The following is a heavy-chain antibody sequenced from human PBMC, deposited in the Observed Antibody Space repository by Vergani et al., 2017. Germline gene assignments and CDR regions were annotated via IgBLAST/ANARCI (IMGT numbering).Heavy chain of an antibody. V-gene: IGHV1-69*02. Sequence: QVQLVQSGAEVKKPGSSVKVSCKASGGTFSSSTISWVRQAPGQGLEWMGRIIPILGIANYAQKFQGRVTITADKSTSTAYMELSSLRSEDTAVYYCASGPTHRDGYKDDYWGQGTLVTVSS. CDR1: GGTFSSST. J-gene: IGHJ4*02. D-gene: IGHD5-24*01. CDR3: ASGPTHRDGYKDDY. CDR2: IIPILGIA.